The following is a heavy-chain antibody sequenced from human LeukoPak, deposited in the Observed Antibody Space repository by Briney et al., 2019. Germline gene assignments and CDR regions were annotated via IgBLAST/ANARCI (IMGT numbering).Heavy chain of an antibody. CDR1: GGSISSYSSNYY. Sequence: PSETLSLTCAVSGGSISSYSSNYYWGWIRQPPGKGLEWIGSIYHSGSTYYNASLKSRVTISGDMSKNQFSLKLSSVTAADTAVYYCARDLGYYYDSGGYYSQAFDIWGQGTTVTVSS. D-gene: IGHD3-22*01. CDR2: IYHSGST. J-gene: IGHJ3*02. CDR3: ARDLGYYYDSGGYYSQAFDI. V-gene: IGHV4-39*07.